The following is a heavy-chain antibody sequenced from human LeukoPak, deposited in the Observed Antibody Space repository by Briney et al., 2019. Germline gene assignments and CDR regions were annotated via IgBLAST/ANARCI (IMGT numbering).Heavy chain of an antibody. V-gene: IGHV3-64D*06. CDR1: GFVFSIYT. D-gene: IGHD3-16*01. CDR3: VKDFGRVRGTPDS. J-gene: IGHJ4*02. Sequence: GGSLRLSRSASGFVFSIYTMYWVRQAPGKGPEYVSTISGSGNGGSLYYADSVKGRFTISRDDSKSILYLQMNGLRSEDTAVYYCVKDFGRVRGTPDSWGQGTLVTVSS. CDR2: ISGSGNGGSL.